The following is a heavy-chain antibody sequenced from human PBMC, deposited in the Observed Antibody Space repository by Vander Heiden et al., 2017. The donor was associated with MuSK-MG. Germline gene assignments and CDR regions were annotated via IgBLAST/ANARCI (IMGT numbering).Heavy chain of an antibody. CDR3: ARESSSVPDY. J-gene: IGHJ4*02. D-gene: IGHD2-2*01. V-gene: IGHV3-30-3*01. Sequence: QVQLVESGGGVVQPWRSLGLSRAASGFTFSSYAMQWVRQTPGKGLEWVAVLSYDGSNKFYADSVKGRFTISRDNSKNTLYLQMNSLRPEDTAVYYCARESSSVPDYWGQGTLVTVSS. CDR1: GFTFSSYA. CDR2: LSYDGSNK.